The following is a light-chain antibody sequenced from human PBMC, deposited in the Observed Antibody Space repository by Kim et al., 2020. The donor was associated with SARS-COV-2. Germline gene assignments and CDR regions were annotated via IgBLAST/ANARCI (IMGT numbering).Light chain of an antibody. V-gene: IGKV3-20*01. CDR3: QQYGSSPPVT. CDR2: GAS. CDR1: QSVSGSD. Sequence: PWDRAALSCRARQSVSGSDLAWYQQKPGQAPRLLIYGASGRATGIPDRFSGSGSGTDFTLTISRLEPEDFAVYYCQQYGSSPPVTFGGGTKVDIK. J-gene: IGKJ4*01.